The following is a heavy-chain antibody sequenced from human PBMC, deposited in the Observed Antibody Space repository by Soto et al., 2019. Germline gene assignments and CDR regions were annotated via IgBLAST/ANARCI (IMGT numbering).Heavy chain of an antibody. Sequence: PSETLSLTCAVSGGSVSSNSYSWGWIRQSPGKGLEWIGTIYSSENTYYNPSLLSRVTISVDTSKNEFSLRLSSVTAADTAVYNCARFNGYCVSTNCHGYYGMDVWGQGTTVTVSS. CDR3: ARFNGYCVSTNCHGYYGMDV. CDR2: IYSSENT. CDR1: GGSVSSNSYS. V-gene: IGHV4-39*01. J-gene: IGHJ6*02. D-gene: IGHD2-2*03.